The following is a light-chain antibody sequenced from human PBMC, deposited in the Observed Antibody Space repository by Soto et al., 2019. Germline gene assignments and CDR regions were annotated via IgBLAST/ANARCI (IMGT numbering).Light chain of an antibody. J-gene: IGKJ4*01. CDR2: DAS. CDR1: QSVNSY. CDR3: LQRSDWPLT. Sequence: EIVLTQSPATLSLSPGERATLSCRASQSVNSYLAWYQQKPGQAPRLLIYDASNRANGIPARFSGSGSGTDFTLTISSLEPEDFAVYYGLQRSDWPLTFGGGTKVEIK. V-gene: IGKV3-11*01.